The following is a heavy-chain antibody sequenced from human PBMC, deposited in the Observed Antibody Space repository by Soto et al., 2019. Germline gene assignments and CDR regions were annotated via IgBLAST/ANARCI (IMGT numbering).Heavy chain of an antibody. V-gene: IGHV4-30-4*02. CDR1: GGSISSGDYY. CDR2: IYYSGST. D-gene: IGHD3-9*01. J-gene: IGHJ4*02. Sequence: PSETLSLTCTVSGGSISSGDYYWSWIRQPPGKGLEWIGYIYYSGSTYYNPSLKSRVTISVHTSKNQFSLNLNSVTAADTAVYYFARARNFLTGYYKGGFYYFDYWGQGTLVTVSS. CDR3: ARARNFLTGYYKGGFYYFDY.